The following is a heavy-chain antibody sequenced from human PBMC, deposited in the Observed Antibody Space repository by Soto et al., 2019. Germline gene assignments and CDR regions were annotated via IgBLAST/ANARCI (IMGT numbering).Heavy chain of an antibody. CDR2: IWYDGSNK. J-gene: IGHJ6*02. CDR3: ARELEPVELVGAYYGMDV. CDR1: GFTFSSYG. V-gene: IGHV3-33*01. Sequence: PGGSLRLSCAASGFTFSSYGMHWVRQAPGKGLEWVAVIWYDGSNKYYADSVKGRFTISRDNSKNTLYLQMNSLRAEDTAVYYCARELEPVELVGAYYGMDVWGQGTLVTVSS. D-gene: IGHD6-13*01.